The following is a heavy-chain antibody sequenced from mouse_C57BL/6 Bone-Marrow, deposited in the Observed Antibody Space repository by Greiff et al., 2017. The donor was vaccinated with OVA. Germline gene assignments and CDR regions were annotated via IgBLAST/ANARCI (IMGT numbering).Heavy chain of an antibody. CDR1: GYTFTDYT. J-gene: IGHJ1*03. Sequence: VQLKQSGPELVKPGASVKIPCKASGYTFTDYTMDWVKQSHGKSLEWIGDINPNNGGTIYNQKFKGKATLTVDKSSSTAYMELRSLTSEITTVYYCARGGRSDWYIDVWGTGTTVTASS. CDR3: ARGGRSDWYIDV. D-gene: IGHD1-1*01. CDR2: INPNNGGT. V-gene: IGHV1-18*01.